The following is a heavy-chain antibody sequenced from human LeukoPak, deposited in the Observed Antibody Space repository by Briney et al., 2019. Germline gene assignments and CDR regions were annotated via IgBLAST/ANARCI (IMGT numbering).Heavy chain of an antibody. CDR1: GGSISSSSYY. Sequence: SETLSLTCTVSGGSISSSSYYWGWIRQPPGKGLEWIGSIYYSGSTHYNPSLKSRVTISVDTSKNQFSLKLSSVTAADTAVYYCARVVVFRFAFDIWGQGTMVTVSS. D-gene: IGHD2-15*01. J-gene: IGHJ3*02. V-gene: IGHV4-39*07. CDR3: ARVVVFRFAFDI. CDR2: IYYSGST.